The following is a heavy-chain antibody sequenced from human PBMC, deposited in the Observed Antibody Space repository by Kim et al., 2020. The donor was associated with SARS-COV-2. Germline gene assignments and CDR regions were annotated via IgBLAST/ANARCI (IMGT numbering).Heavy chain of an antibody. D-gene: IGHD6-13*01. V-gene: IGHV3-15*01. J-gene: IGHJ6*02. CDR3: TTKSDSSSWYGYYYNGMDV. Sequence: GRFTISRDESKNTLYLQMNSLKTEDTAVYYCTTKSDSSSWYGYYYNGMDVWGQGTTVTVSS.